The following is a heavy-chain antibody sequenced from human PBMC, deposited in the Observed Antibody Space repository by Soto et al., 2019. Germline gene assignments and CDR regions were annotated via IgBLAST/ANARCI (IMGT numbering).Heavy chain of an antibody. CDR1: DFIFSTYS. J-gene: IGHJ4*02. D-gene: IGHD1-26*01. CDR2: ISSTGGTI. V-gene: IGHV3-48*02. CDR3: ARESRWAPDY. Sequence: EVQLVESGGGLVQPGGSLRLSCASSDFIFSTYSMNWVRQAPGKGLEWVAYISSTGGTIYYADSVKGRITISRDNAKNSLYLQMNSLRDEDTAVYYCARESRWAPDYWGQGTLVAVSS.